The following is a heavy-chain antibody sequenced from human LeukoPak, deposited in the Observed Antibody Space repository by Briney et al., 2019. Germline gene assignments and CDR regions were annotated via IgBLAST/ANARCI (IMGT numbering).Heavy chain of an antibody. Sequence: PGGSLRLSSAASGFTFSTYWMHWGRQAPGKGLVWVSRISSDGGTTTYADSVKGRFAISRDNSQNTLYLHMNSLRAEDTAVYYCARGSHYDSSGFTLFDLWGRGTLVTVSS. CDR3: ARGSHYDSSGFTLFDL. J-gene: IGHJ2*01. V-gene: IGHV3-74*01. CDR2: ISSDGGTT. D-gene: IGHD3-22*01. CDR1: GFTFSTYW.